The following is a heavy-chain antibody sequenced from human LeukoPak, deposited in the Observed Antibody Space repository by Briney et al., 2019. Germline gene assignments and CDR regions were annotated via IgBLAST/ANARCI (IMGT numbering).Heavy chain of an antibody. CDR3: ARAKRITMVRGVMSWFDL. Sequence: ASVKVSCKASGYTFTGYYMHWVRQAPGQGLEWMGWINPNSGGTNYAQKFQGRVTMTRDTSISTAYMELSRLRSDDTAVYYCARAKRITMVRGVMSWFDLWGQGTLVTVSS. J-gene: IGHJ5*02. V-gene: IGHV1-2*02. D-gene: IGHD3-10*01. CDR2: INPNSGGT. CDR1: GYTFTGYY.